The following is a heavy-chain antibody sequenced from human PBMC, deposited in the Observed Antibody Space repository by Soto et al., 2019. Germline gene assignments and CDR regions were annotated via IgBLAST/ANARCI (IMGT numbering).Heavy chain of an antibody. D-gene: IGHD4-17*01. CDR2: ISASGVST. Sequence: GVLMRVRCTVAGFMCIDYAMSCVRQAPGEGLQWVAGISASGVSTYYADSVKGRFIISRDNSKNTLFLQMNSLRAEDTAIYSGAKVPLRPYYLAYRVLGTLVPVSP. CDR3: AKVPLRPYYLAY. V-gene: IGHV3-23*01. CDR1: GFMCIDYA. J-gene: IGHJ4*02.